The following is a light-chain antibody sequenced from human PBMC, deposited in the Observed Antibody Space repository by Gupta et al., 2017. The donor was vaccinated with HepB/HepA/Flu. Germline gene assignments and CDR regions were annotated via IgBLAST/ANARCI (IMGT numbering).Light chain of an antibody. Sequence: EIVLTQSPATLSLSPGERATLSCRASQSISSYLAWYQQRPGQAPRLLIYEASNRATGIPARFSGSGSGTXFTLTIXILEPEDFAVYYCQQRSNWPITFGXGTKVDIK. CDR2: EAS. J-gene: IGKJ4*01. CDR3: QQRSNWPIT. V-gene: IGKV3-11*01. CDR1: QSISSY.